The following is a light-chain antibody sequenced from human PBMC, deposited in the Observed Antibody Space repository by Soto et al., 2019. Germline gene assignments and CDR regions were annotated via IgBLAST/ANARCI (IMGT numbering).Light chain of an antibody. Sequence: QSVLTQPPSVSGAPGQRVTISCTGSSSNIGAGYDVHWYQQLPGTAPKLLIYGNSNRPSGVPDRFSGSKSGTSASLAITGLQAEDEADYYCQSYDNSWVFGGGTKLTVL. CDR2: GNS. CDR1: SSNIGAGYD. J-gene: IGLJ3*02. CDR3: QSYDNSWV. V-gene: IGLV1-40*01.